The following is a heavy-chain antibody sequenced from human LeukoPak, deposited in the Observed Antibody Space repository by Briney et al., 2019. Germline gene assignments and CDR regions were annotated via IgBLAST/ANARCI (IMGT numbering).Heavy chain of an antibody. V-gene: IGHV4-34*01. CDR1: GGSFSGYY. D-gene: IGHD2-21*02. CDR3: AREVVVVVTAIFSSYYYYGMDV. J-gene: IGHJ6*02. CDR2: INHSGST. Sequence: SETLSLTCAVYGGSFSGYYWSWIRQPPGKGLEWIGEINHSGSTNYNPSLKSRVTISVDTSKNQFSLKLSSVTAADTAVYCCAREVVVVVTAIFSSYYYYGMDVWGQGTTVTVSS.